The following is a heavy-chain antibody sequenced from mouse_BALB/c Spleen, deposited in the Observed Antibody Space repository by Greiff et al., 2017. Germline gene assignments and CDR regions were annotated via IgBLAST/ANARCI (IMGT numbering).Heavy chain of an antibody. CDR3: ARGKGNYGNYGWYFDV. CDR1: GFTFSSYA. V-gene: IGHV5-6-5*01. D-gene: IGHD2-1*01. Sequence: EVQLVESGGGLVKPGGSLKLSCAASGFTFSSYAMSWVRQTPEKRLEWVASISSGGSTYYPDSVKGRFTISRDNARNILYLQMSSLRSEDTAMYYCARGKGNYGNYGWYFDVWGAGTTVTVSS. J-gene: IGHJ1*01. CDR2: ISSGGST.